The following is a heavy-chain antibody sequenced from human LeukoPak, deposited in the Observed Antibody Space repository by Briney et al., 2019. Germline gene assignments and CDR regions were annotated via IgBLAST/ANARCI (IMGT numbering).Heavy chain of an antibody. V-gene: IGHV4-34*01. J-gene: IGHJ5*02. CDR3: ARDLRKMGSGWIEDWFDP. Sequence: SETLSLTCAVYGGSFSGYYWSWIRQPPGKGLEWIGEINHSANTNYNPSLKSRVTISVDTSKNQLSLKLSSVTAADTAVYYCARDLRKMGSGWIEDWFDPWGQGTLVTVSS. D-gene: IGHD6-19*01. CDR1: GGSFSGYY. CDR2: INHSANT.